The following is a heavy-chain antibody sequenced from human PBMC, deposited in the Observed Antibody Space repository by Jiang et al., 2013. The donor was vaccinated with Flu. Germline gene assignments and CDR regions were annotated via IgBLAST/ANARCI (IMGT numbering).Heavy chain of an antibody. CDR1: GGSISSSSYY. V-gene: IGHV4-39*01. Sequence: PGLVKPSETLSLTCTVSGGSISSSSYYWGWIRQPPGKGLEWIGSIYYSGSTYYNPSLKSRVTISVDTSKNQFSLKLSSVTAADTAVYYCASVYFDYDSSGSTPYFDYWGQGTLVTVSS. CDR3: ASVYFDYDSSGSTPYFDY. CDR2: IYYSGST. J-gene: IGHJ4*02. D-gene: IGHD3-22*01.